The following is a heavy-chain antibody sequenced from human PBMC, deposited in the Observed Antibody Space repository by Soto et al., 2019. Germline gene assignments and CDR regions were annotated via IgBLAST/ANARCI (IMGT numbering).Heavy chain of an antibody. Sequence: SETRCLSCSGSGGLISSGGYYVCWIRQPPGKGLEWIGSIYYSGSTSYTPPLKSRVTISVDTSKNQFSLKLSSVTAADTAVYYCARRRGYCSGGSCYSEDSYYYYMDVWGKGTTVT. D-gene: IGHD2-15*01. CDR2: IYYSGST. J-gene: IGHJ6*03. CDR3: ARRRGYCSGGSCYSEDSYYYYMDV. V-gene: IGHV4-39*01. CDR1: GGLISSGGYY.